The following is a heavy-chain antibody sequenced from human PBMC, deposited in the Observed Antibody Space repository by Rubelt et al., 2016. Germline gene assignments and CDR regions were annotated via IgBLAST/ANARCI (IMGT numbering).Heavy chain of an antibody. J-gene: IGHJ6*03. CDR3: LVAGTFLPYYYYYMDV. D-gene: IGHD6-19*01. CDR2: IYYSGST. V-gene: IGHV4-39*07. CDR1: GGSISSSSYY. Sequence: QLQLQESGPGLVKPSETLSLTCTVSGGSISSSSYYWGWIRQPPGKGLEWIGSIYYSGSTYYNPSLKSRVTRSVATSKNQFALKLGSVTAADTAVYRCLVAGTFLPYYYYYMDVWGKGTAVTVSS.